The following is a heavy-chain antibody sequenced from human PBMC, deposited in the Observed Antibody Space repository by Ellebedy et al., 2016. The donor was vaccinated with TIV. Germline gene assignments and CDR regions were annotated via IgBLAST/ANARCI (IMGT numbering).Heavy chain of an antibody. CDR2: ISHDGSNK. CDR3: ARGSSSRGYFDS. V-gene: IGHV3-30-3*01. CDR1: GFTFSYYS. D-gene: IGHD6-13*01. J-gene: IGHJ4*02. Sequence: GESLKISCAASGFTFSYYSMHWVRQAPGKGLEWAAVISHDGSNKYHAESVKGRFTISRDDSKNTLYLQMNTLRTEDTALYFCARGSSSRGYFDSWGQGTLVTVSS.